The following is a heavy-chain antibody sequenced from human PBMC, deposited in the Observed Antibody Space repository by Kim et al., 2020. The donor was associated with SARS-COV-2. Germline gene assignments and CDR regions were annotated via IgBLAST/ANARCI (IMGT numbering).Heavy chain of an antibody. CDR2: IYYSGST. CDR3: ARDASYYDSSGYYLRYFDY. V-gene: IGHV4-61*01. J-gene: IGHJ4*02. CDR1: GGSVSSGSYY. Sequence: SETLSLTCTVSGGSVSSGSYYWSWIRQPPGKGLEWIGYIYYSGSTNYNPSLKSRVTISVDTSKNQFSLKLSSVTAADTAVYYCARDASYYDSSGYYLRYFDYCGQGTLVTVSS. D-gene: IGHD3-22*01.